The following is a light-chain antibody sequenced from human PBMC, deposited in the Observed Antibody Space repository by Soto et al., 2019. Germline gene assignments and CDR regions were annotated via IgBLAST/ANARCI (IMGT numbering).Light chain of an antibody. J-gene: IGLJ2*01. V-gene: IGLV6-57*02. CDR1: SGSIASNY. CDR2: ADD. CDR3: QSYDSSNVV. Sequence: NFMLTQPHSVSESPGKTVTISCTGSSGSIASNYVQWYQQRPGSAPTTVIYADDQRPSGVPDRFSGSIDSSSNSASLTISGLRTVDEADYYCQSYDSSNVVFGGGTKLTVL.